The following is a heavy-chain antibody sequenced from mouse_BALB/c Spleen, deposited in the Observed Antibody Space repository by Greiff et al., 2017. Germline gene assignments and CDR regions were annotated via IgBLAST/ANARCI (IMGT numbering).Heavy chain of an antibody. Sequence: EVKLVESGGGLVQPGGSLKLSCAASRFTFSSYTMSWVRQTPEKRLEWVAYISNGGGSTYYPDTVKGRFTISRDNAKNTLYLQMSSLKSEDTAMYYCASSTLGGFAYWGQGTLVTVSA. D-gene: IGHD6-1*01. J-gene: IGHJ3*01. CDR3: ASSTLGGFAY. V-gene: IGHV5-12-2*01. CDR1: RFTFSSYT. CDR2: ISNGGGST.